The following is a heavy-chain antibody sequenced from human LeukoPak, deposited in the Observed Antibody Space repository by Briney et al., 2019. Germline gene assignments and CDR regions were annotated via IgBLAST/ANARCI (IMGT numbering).Heavy chain of an antibody. J-gene: IGHJ1*01. Sequence: SETLSLTCTVSGGSISTYYWNWIRQPPGKGLEWIGYIYHSGGTNYNPSLQSRVTISVDTSKNQFSLNLNSVTAADTAVYYCARGGAARLHFQNWGQGTLVTVSS. CDR3: ARGGAARLHFQN. D-gene: IGHD6-6*01. CDR2: IYHSGGT. V-gene: IGHV4-59*01. CDR1: GGSISTYY.